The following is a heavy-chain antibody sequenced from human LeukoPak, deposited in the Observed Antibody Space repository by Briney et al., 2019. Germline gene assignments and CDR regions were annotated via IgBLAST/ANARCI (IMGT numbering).Heavy chain of an antibody. CDR2: IHHSGST. CDR1: GYSISSGYY. Sequence: SETLSLTCIVSGYSISSGYYWGWIRQPPGKGLEWIGNIHHSGSTHYNPSLKSRVAISVDTSKNQFSLKLSSVTAADTAVYYCARWENWGDETVEVTVTTGYDYFDYWGQGTLVTVSS. CDR3: ARWENWGDETVEVTVTTGYDYFDY. V-gene: IGHV4-38-2*02. J-gene: IGHJ4*02. D-gene: IGHD4-17*01.